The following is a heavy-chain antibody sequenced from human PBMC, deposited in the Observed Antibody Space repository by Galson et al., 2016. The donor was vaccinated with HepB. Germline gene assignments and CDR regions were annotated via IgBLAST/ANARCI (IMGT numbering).Heavy chain of an antibody. Sequence: TLSLTCSVSGDSINTGGYYWSWIRQQPGKGLEYIGYMYYSGSTFYNPSLRSRITISLDTSENQFSLKLSSVTAADTAMYYCVRYSSRRWFAFDIWGQGTMVTVFS. V-gene: IGHV4-31*03. CDR3: VRYSSRRWFAFDI. J-gene: IGHJ3*02. CDR1: GDSINTGGYY. CDR2: MYYSGST. D-gene: IGHD6-13*01.